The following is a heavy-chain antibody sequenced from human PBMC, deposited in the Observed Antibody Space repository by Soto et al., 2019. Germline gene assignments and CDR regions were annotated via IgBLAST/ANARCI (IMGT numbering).Heavy chain of an antibody. D-gene: IGHD2-8*01. CDR2: INPNSGGT. CDR1: GYTFTGYY. J-gene: IGHJ4*02. CDR3: ARGGEDIVLMGYANSPFDY. Sequence: GASVKVSCKASGYTFTGYYMHWVRQAPGQGLEWMGWINPNSGGTSYAQKLQGWVTMTRDTSISTAYMELSRLRSDDTAVYYCARGGEDIVLMGYANSPFDYWGQGTLVTVSS. V-gene: IGHV1-2*04.